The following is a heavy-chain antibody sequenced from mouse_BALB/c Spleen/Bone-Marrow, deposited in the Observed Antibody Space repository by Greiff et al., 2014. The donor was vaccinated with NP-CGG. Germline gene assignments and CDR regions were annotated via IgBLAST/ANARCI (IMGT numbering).Heavy chain of an antibody. J-gene: IGHJ3*01. D-gene: IGHD2-4*01. CDR2: ISGGGSYT. V-gene: IGHV5-9-2*01. CDR1: GFTFNNYG. Sequence: DVHLVESGGGLVKSGGSLKLSCAASGFTFNNYGMSWVRQTPEKRLEWVATISGGGSYTFYPDGVKGRFTISRDNAKNDLYLQLSSLRSEDTALYYCARHAYYDQTEVSFVYWGQGTLVTVSA. CDR3: ARHAYYDQTEVSFVY.